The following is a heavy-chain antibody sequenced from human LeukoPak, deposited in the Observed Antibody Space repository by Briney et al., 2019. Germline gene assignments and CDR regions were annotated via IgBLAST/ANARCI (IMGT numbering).Heavy chain of an antibody. Sequence: GGSLRLSCAASGFTVSSNYMSWVRQAPGKGLEWVSVIYSGGSTYYADSVKGRFTISRDNSKNTLYLQMNSLRAEDTAVYHCAKHRENYGDSCLDDSWGQGTLVTVSS. J-gene: IGHJ5*01. CDR3: AKHRENYGDSCLDDS. V-gene: IGHV3-53*01. CDR2: IYSGGST. D-gene: IGHD4-17*01. CDR1: GFTVSSNY.